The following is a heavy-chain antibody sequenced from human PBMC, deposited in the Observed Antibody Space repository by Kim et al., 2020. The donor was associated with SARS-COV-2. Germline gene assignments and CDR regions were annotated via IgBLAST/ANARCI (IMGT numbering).Heavy chain of an antibody. V-gene: IGHV4-39*01. Sequence: SETLSLTCNVTGASISSSNYYWGWIRQSPGKGLEWIGYIYYSGSTYYSPSLKSRVNISVDTSKNHFSLNLSSAIAADTAVYYCSRFNKGNYYGMDVWGQGTTVTVSS. J-gene: IGHJ6*02. CDR1: GASISSSNYY. CDR3: SRFNKGNYYGMDV. CDR2: IYYSGST.